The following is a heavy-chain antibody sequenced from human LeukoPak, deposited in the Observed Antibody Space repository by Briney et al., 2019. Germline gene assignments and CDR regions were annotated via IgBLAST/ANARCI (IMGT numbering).Heavy chain of an antibody. J-gene: IGHJ4*02. D-gene: IGHD1-26*01. CDR2: IYRGGTT. Sequence: GGSLRLSCAASGFTVRSNYMSWVRQAPGKGLEWVSVIYRGGTTYYADSVKGRFTISRDNSKNTLHLQMNSLRAEDTAVYYCARRSGGYDYWGQGALVTVSS. CDR3: ARRSGGYDY. CDR1: GFTVRSNY. V-gene: IGHV3-66*01.